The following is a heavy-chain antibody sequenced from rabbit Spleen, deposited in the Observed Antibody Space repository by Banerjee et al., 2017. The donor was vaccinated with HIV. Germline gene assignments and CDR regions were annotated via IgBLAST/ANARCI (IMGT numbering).Heavy chain of an antibody. J-gene: IGHJ4*01. V-gene: IGHV1S40*01. CDR1: GFSFSGSHY. D-gene: IGHD8-1*01. Sequence: QSLEESGGDLVKPGASLTLTCTASGFSFSGSHYMCWVRQAPGKGLEWIACIYAGGSGTTYYASWAKGRFTISKTSSTTVTLQMTSLTVADTATYFCARDGGGAGYTYYMMWGPGTLVTVS. CDR2: IYAGGSGTT. CDR3: ARDGGGAGYTYYMM.